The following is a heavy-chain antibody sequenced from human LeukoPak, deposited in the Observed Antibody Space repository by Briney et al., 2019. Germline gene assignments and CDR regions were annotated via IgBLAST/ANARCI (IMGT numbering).Heavy chain of an antibody. CDR1: GFTFSSYA. CDR3: ARESLAPL. V-gene: IGHV3-30-3*01. Sequence: HPGGSLRLSCAASGFTFSSYAMHWVRQAPGKGLEWVVVISYDGSNKYYADSVKGRFTISRDNSKNTLYLQMNSLRAEDTAVYYCARESLAPLWGQGTLVTVSS. J-gene: IGHJ4*02. D-gene: IGHD3-3*02. CDR2: ISYDGSNK.